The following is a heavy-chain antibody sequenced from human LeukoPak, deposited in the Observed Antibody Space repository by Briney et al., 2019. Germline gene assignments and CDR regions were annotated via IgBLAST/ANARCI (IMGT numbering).Heavy chain of an antibody. CDR3: ASGYFHRDYFDY. D-gene: IGHD3-22*01. Sequence: SQTLSLTCTVSGGSISSGGYYWSWIRQYPGKGLEWIGYIYYSGSTYYNPSLKSRVTISVDTSKNQFSLKLSSVTAADTAVYYCASGYFHRDYFDYWGREPWSPSPQ. V-gene: IGHV4-31*03. CDR2: IYYSGST. J-gene: IGHJ4*02. CDR1: GGSISSGGYY.